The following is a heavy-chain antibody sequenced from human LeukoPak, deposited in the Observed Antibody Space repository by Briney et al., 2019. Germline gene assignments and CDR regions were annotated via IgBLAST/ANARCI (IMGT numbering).Heavy chain of an antibody. CDR3: ARTLRSSGWYFRY. J-gene: IGHJ4*02. D-gene: IGHD6-19*01. CDR1: GFTFSSYW. V-gene: IGHV3-7*01. CDR2: IKQDGSEK. Sequence: GGSLRLSCAASGFTFSSYWMSWVRQAPGKGLEWVANIKQDGSEKHYVDSVKGRFTISRDNAKNSLYLQMNSLRAEDTAVYYCARTLRSSGWYFRYWGQGTLVTVSS.